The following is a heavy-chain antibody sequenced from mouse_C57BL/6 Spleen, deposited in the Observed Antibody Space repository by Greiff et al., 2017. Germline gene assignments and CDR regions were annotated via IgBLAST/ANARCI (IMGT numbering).Heavy chain of an antibody. Sequence: VQLQQPGAELVKPGASVKLSCKASGYTFTSYWMHWVKQRPGQGLEWIGMIHPNSGSTNYHEKFKSKATLTVDKSSSTAYMQLSSLTSEDSAVYYCARSYYGSSSFAYWGQGTLVTVSA. D-gene: IGHD1-1*01. CDR1: GYTFTSYW. CDR2: IHPNSGST. CDR3: ARSYYGSSSFAY. J-gene: IGHJ3*01. V-gene: IGHV1-64*01.